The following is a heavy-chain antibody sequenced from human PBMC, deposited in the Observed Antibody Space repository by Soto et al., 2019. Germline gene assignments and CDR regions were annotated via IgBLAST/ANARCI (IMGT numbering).Heavy chain of an antibody. Sequence: GGSLRLSCAASGFTFRTYTIHWVRQAPGKGLEWVAVISYDGSNKYYADSVKGRFTISRDNSKNTLYLQMNSLRPEDTAVYYCARDPHHFYDSSGFYFDYWGQGTLVTVS. CDR2: ISYDGSNK. CDR1: GFTFRTYT. D-gene: IGHD3-22*01. J-gene: IGHJ4*02. V-gene: IGHV3-30-3*01. CDR3: ARDPHHFYDSSGFYFDY.